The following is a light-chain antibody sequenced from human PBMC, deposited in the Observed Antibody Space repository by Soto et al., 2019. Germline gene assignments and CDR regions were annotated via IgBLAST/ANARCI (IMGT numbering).Light chain of an antibody. CDR2: DVT. J-gene: IGLJ3*02. CDR1: SSDIGTYDY. V-gene: IGLV2-8*01. Sequence: QSVLTQPPSASGSPGQSVTISCTGTSSDIGTYDYVSWYQQHAGKAPKLMIYDVTKRPSGVPDRFSGSKSANTASLTVSGLQAEDEADYYCMCYAGGNNWVFGGGTKLTVL. CDR3: MCYAGGNNWV.